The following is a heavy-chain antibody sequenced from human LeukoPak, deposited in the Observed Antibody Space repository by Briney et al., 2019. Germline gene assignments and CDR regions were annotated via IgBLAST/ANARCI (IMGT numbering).Heavy chain of an antibody. D-gene: IGHD3-16*01. CDR1: GYSFSSYY. J-gene: IGHJ4*02. V-gene: IGHV1-46*01. CDR3: AREEDGGTFDH. CDR2: LIPSAGGT. Sequence: GASVKVSCKASGYSFSSYYIHWVRQAPGQGLEWMGILIPSAGGTGYAQRFQGRVTMTRDTSTSTVYMELSSLTSEDTAVYYCAREEDGGTFDHWGQGTLVTVSS.